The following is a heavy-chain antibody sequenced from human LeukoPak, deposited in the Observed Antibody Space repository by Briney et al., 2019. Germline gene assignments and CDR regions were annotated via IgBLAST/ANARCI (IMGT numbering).Heavy chain of an antibody. D-gene: IGHD1-26*01. Sequence: PGGSLRLSCAASGFTFSDYYMSWIRQAPGKGLEWVSYISSSGSTIYYADSVKGRFTISRDNAKNSLYLQMNSLRAEDTAVYYCARDRRGLEVGATTGDAFDIWGQGTMVTVSS. CDR3: ARDRRGLEVGATTGDAFDI. V-gene: IGHV3-11*04. J-gene: IGHJ3*02. CDR2: ISSSGSTI. CDR1: GFTFSDYY.